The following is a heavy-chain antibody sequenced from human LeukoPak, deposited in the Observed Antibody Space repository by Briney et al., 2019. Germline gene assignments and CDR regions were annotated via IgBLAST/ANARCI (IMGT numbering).Heavy chain of an antibody. Sequence: PGGSLRLSCEASGFNVSGNYMSWVRQAPGKGLGRVSVIYSGGATYNADSVKGRFTISRDNSKNTVYLQINSLRAEDTAVYYCARGREVSTGYYYYGMDVWGQGTTVTVSS. CDR2: IYSGGAT. V-gene: IGHV3-53*01. D-gene: IGHD1-1*01. J-gene: IGHJ6*02. CDR3: ARGREVSTGYYYYGMDV. CDR1: GFNVSGNY.